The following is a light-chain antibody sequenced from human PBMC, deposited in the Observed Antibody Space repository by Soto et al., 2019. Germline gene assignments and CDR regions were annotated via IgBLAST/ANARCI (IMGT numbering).Light chain of an antibody. V-gene: IGLV2-14*01. J-gene: IGLJ1*01. Sequence: QSVLTQPASVSGSPGQSITISCTGTSSDVGCYNYVCWYQRQSGKAPKVMVHEVSNRPSGVSNRFSGSESGNTASMTISGLQAGDEADYYCSSYTSSRAYVFGIGDKVTVL. CDR1: SSDVGCYNY. CDR2: EVS. CDR3: SSYTSSRAYV.